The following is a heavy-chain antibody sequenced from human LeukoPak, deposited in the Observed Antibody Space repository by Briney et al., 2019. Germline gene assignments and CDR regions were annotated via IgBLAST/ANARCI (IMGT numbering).Heavy chain of an antibody. V-gene: IGHV3-23*01. CDR1: GFTFSSYA. CDR3: AKDPRSGYSYGSHFDY. CDR2: ISGSGGST. J-gene: IGHJ4*02. Sequence: GGSLRLSCAASGFTFSSYAMSWVRQAPGKGLEWVSAISGSGGSTYYADSVKGRFTISRDNSKNTLYLQMNSLRADDTAVYYCAKDPRSGYSYGSHFDYWGQGTLVTVSS. D-gene: IGHD5-18*01.